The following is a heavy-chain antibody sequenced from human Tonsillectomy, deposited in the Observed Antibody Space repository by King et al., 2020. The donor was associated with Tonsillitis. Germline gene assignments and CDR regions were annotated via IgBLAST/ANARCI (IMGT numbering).Heavy chain of an antibody. Sequence: GQLVESGGGLVQPGESLRLSCAASGFTVSSYYMSWVRQAPGEGLEWVSVIYSGGSTYYADSVKGRFTISRDNSKNTRYLQMNSLRAEDTAVYYCARVNSEHFERFAVDYWGQGSLVTVSS. D-gene: IGHD3-3*02. J-gene: IGHJ4*02. CDR3: ARVNSEHFERFAVDY. V-gene: IGHV3-66*01. CDR1: GFTVSSYY. CDR2: IYSGGST.